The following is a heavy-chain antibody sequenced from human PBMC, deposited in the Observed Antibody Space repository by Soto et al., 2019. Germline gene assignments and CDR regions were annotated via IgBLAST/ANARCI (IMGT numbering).Heavy chain of an antibody. CDR2: ISGSGGHT. D-gene: IGHD6-13*01. Sequence: PGGSLRLTCAASECTFSNDGMNWIRQAPGEGQEWVSAISGSGGHTYYAGSVKGRFTISRDHSKNTLYLQVNSLRAEDTAVYYCVKDAGDGSCWYGHLHHWGQGTQVTVSS. V-gene: IGHV3-23*01. CDR3: VKDAGDGSCWYGHLHH. J-gene: IGHJ5*02. CDR1: ECTFSNDG.